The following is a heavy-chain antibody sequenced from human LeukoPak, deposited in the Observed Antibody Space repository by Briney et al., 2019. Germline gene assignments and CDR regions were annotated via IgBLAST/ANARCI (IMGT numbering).Heavy chain of an antibody. V-gene: IGHV6-1*01. CDR1: GDSVSSNSAA. J-gene: IGHJ6*02. CDR3: ARDLTVAGLYYYYGMDV. D-gene: IGHD6-19*01. Sequence: SQTLSLTCAISGDSVSSNSAAWNWIRQSPSRGLEWLGRTYYRSKWYNDYAVSVKSRITINPDTSKNQFSLQLNSVTPEDTAVYYCARDLTVAGLYYYYGMDVWGQGTTVTVSS. CDR2: TYYRSKWYN.